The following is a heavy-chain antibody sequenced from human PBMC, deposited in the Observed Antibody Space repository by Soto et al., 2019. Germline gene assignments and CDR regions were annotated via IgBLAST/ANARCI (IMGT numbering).Heavy chain of an antibody. CDR3: ASSPTYYDFWSGPGFDP. Sequence: PSGTLSLTCTVSGGSISNYYWSWIRQPPGKGLEWIGYIYYSGSTNYSPSLKSRVTISVDTSKNQFSLKLSSVTAADTAVYYCASSPTYYDFWSGPGFDPWGQGTLVTVSS. CDR2: IYYSGST. CDR1: GGSISNYY. J-gene: IGHJ5*02. V-gene: IGHV4-59*01. D-gene: IGHD3-3*01.